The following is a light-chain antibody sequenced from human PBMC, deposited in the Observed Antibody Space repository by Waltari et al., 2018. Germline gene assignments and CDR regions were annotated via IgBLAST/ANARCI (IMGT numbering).Light chain of an antibody. CDR3: VLYMGSGIWV. J-gene: IGLJ2*01. V-gene: IGLV8-61*01. CDR1: SGSLSTNYY. Sequence: QTVVTQEPSFSVSPGGTVTLTCGLSSGSLSTNYYPSWYQQTPGQPPRTLIYSTNIRASGVPDRFSGSILGNKAALTITGAQADDESDYYCVLYMGSGIWVFGGGTKLTVL. CDR2: STN.